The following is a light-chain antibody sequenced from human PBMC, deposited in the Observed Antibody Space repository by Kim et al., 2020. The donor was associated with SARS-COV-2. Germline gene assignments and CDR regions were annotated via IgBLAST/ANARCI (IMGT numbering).Light chain of an antibody. J-gene: IGLJ3*02. CDR1: RSNIGNFA. V-gene: IGLV1-44*01. Sequence: ELTQPPSASGTPGQRVTMSCSASRSNIGNFAVNWYQQLPGTAPKLLVYSNNQRPSGVPDRFSASKSGTSASLAISGIQSEDEADYYCAAWDDSVNGWVFGGGTQLTVL. CDR3: AAWDDSVNGWV. CDR2: SNN.